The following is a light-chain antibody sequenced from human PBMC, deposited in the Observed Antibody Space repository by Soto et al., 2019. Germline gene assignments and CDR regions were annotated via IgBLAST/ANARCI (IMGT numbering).Light chain of an antibody. CDR3: CSYAGSSTPYV. CDR2: EGS. CDR1: SSDVGSYNL. V-gene: IGLV2-23*01. Sequence: QSVLTQPASVSGSPGQSITISCPGPSSDVGSYNLVSWYQQHPGKAPKLMIYEGSKRPSGVSNRFSGSKSGNTASLTISGLQAEDEADYYCCSYAGSSTPYVFGTGTKVTVL. J-gene: IGLJ1*01.